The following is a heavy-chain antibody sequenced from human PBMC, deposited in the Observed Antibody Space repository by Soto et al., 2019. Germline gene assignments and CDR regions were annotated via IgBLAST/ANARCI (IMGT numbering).Heavy chain of an antibody. Sequence: PGGSLRLSCAATGFTFSSYAMSWVRQTPGKGLEWVSTLSGSGGTTYYADSVKGQFTIARDNSKSTLNLHMNSQRAEDTAVYYCAKGYCITTTCYLPFDFWGQGTLVTVSS. CDR2: LSGSGGTT. D-gene: IGHD2-2*01. CDR1: GFTFSSYA. CDR3: AKGYCITTTCYLPFDF. V-gene: IGHV3-23*01. J-gene: IGHJ4*02.